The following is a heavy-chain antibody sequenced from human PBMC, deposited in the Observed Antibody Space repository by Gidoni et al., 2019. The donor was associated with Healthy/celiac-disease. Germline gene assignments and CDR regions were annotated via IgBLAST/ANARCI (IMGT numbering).Heavy chain of an antibody. CDR2: ISSSSSYI. D-gene: IGHD2-15*01. V-gene: IGHV3-21*01. Sequence: EVQLVESGGGLVKPGGSLRLSCAASGFTFSSYSMNWVRQAPGKGLGWVSSISSSSSYIYYADSVKGRFTISRDNAKNSLYLQMNSLRAEDTAVYYCARDGSDIVVVVAATHFDYWGQGTLVTVSS. J-gene: IGHJ4*02. CDR3: ARDGSDIVVVVAATHFDY. CDR1: GFTFSSYS.